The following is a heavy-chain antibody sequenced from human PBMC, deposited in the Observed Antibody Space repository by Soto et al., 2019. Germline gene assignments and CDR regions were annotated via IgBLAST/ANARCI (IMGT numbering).Heavy chain of an antibody. CDR2: ISGSGGST. V-gene: IGHV3-23*01. CDR3: AKERGKGSSWDYPGYYYYGMDV. CDR1: GFTFSSYA. Sequence: GGSLRLSCAASGFTFSSYAMSWVRQAPGKGLEWVSAISGSGGSTYYADSVKGRFTISRDNSKNTLYLQMNSLRAEDTAVYYCAKERGKGSSWDYPGYYYYGMDVWGQGTTDTVSS. J-gene: IGHJ6*02. D-gene: IGHD6-13*01.